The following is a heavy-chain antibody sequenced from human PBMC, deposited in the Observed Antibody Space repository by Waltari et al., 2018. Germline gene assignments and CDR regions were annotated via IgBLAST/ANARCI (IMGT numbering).Heavy chain of an antibody. CDR3: ARDGYDSSGYYYDYFDY. V-gene: IGHV4-4*07. J-gene: IGHJ4*02. CDR2: IYTSGST. D-gene: IGHD3-22*01. CDR1: GGSISSYY. Sequence: QVQLQESGPGLVKPSETLSLTCTVPGGSISSYYWSWIRQPPGKGLEWIGRIYTSGSTNYNPSLKSRVTMSVDTSKNQFSLKLSSVTAADTAVYYCARDGYDSSGYYYDYFDYWGQGTLVTVSS.